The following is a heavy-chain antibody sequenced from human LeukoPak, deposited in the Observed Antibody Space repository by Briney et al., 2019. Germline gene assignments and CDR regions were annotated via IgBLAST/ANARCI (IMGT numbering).Heavy chain of an antibody. Sequence: GGSLRLSCAASGXTFRNFGMHWVRQAPGKGLEWVAFIWYDGSNKYYADSVKGRFTISRDSSKNTVSLQMNTLRAEDTAVYYCARDRASSYFDYWGQGTLVTVSS. J-gene: IGHJ4*02. CDR1: GXTFRNFG. V-gene: IGHV3-33*01. CDR2: IWYDGSNK. CDR3: ARDRASSYFDY.